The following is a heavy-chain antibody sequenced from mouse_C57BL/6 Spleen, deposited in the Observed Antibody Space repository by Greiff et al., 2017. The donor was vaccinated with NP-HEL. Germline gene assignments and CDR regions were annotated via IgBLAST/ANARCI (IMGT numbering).Heavy chain of an antibody. CDR1: GFTFSSYA. D-gene: IGHD2-4*01. V-gene: IGHV5-4*03. Sequence: EVKLMESGGGLVKPGGSLKLSCAASGFTFSSYAMSWVRQTPEKRLEWVATISDGGSYTYYPDNVKGRFTISRDNAKNNLYLQMSHLKSEDTAMYYCARAQGLRRFDYWGQGTTLTVSS. CDR3: ARAQGLRRFDY. CDR2: ISDGGSYT. J-gene: IGHJ2*01.